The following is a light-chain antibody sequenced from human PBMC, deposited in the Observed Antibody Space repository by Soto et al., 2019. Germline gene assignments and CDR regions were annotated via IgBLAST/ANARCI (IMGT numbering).Light chain of an antibody. CDR1: QSVSSY. CDR3: QQRSDWPST. Sequence: EIELTQSPATLSLSPGERATLSCRASQSVSSYLAWYQQKPGQAPRLLIYDASNRATGIPARFSGSGSGTDFTLTISSLEPDDFAVYYCQQRSDWPSTFGGGTKVQIK. J-gene: IGKJ4*01. CDR2: DAS. V-gene: IGKV3-11*01.